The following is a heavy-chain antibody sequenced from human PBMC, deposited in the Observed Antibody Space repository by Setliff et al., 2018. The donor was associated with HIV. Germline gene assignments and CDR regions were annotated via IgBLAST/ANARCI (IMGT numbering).Heavy chain of an antibody. V-gene: IGHV3-21*06. D-gene: IGHD3-9*01. CDR1: EFTFSSYS. Sequence: GGSLRLSCAASEFTFSSYSMNWVRQAPGAGLEWVASISSSGAHIFYAESLKGRFSVSRDNGRNFLYLQMSSLRADDTAIYYCARGARLQYFDWPSYALDVWGQGTTVTVSS. J-gene: IGHJ6*02. CDR2: ISSSGAHI. CDR3: ARGARLQYFDWPSYALDV.